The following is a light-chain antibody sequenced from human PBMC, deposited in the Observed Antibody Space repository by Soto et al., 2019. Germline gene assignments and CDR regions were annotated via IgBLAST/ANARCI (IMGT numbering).Light chain of an antibody. J-gene: IGLJ2*01. Sequence: QSVLTQPPSASGTPGQRVTISCSGSSSNIGSNYVFWYQQLPGTAPKVLMYRNSQRPSGVPDRFSGSKSGTSASLAISGLRSEDVAEYYCASWDDSLSGVVVFGGGTQLTVL. CDR1: SSNIGSNY. CDR3: ASWDDSLSGVVV. V-gene: IGLV1-47*01. CDR2: RNS.